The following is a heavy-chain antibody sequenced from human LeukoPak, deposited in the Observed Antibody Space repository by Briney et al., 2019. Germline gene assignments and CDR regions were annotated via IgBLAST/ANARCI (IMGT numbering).Heavy chain of an antibody. CDR2: IYYSGST. V-gene: IGHV4-31*03. J-gene: IGHJ3*02. Sequence: PSETLSLTCTVSGGSISSGGYYWSWIRQHPGKGLEWIGYIYYSGSTYYNPSLKSRVTISVDTYKNQFSLKLSSVTAADTAVYYCARDRYYDFWSGYDAFDIWGQGTMVTVSS. CDR3: ARDRYYDFWSGYDAFDI. D-gene: IGHD3-3*01. CDR1: GGSISSGGYY.